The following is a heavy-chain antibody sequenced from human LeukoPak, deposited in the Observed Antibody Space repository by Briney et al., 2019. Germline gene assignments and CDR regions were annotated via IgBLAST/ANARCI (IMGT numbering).Heavy chain of an antibody. D-gene: IGHD2-15*01. CDR1: GFTFSDHY. J-gene: IGHJ4*02. CDR3: TRVRDGGIFDF. Sequence: GGSLRLSCAASGFTFSDHYMDWVRQAPGKGLEWIGRIKNKPNTYATDYAASVKGRFTVSRDDSKNSVYLHMNNLKTEDTAVYYCTRVRDGGIFDFRGQGTLVIVSS. V-gene: IGHV3-72*01. CDR2: IKNKPNTYAT.